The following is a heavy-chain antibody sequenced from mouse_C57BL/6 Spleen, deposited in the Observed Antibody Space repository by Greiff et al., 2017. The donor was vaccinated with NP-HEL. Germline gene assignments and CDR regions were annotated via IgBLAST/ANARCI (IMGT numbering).Heavy chain of an antibody. J-gene: IGHJ2*01. CDR1: GYTFTNYG. D-gene: IGHD3-1*01. CDR3: ARSGDYFDY. CDR2: IYTGGGYT. Sequence: VQLQQSGAELVRPGTSVKMSCKASGYTFTNYGIGWAKQRPGHGLEWIGDIYTGGGYTNYNEKFKGKATLTADKASSTAYMQFSSLTYEDSAIYYCARSGDYFDYWGQGTTLTVSS. V-gene: IGHV1-63*01.